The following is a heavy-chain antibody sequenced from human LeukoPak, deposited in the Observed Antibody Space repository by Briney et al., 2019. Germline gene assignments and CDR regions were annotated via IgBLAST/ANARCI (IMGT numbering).Heavy chain of an antibody. V-gene: IGHV4-61*02. CDR1: GGSISSGSYY. CDR2: IYTSGST. CDR3: ARAVLATKSEHWFDS. Sequence: SQTLSLTCTVSGGSISSGSYYWSWIRQPAGKGLEWIGRIYTSGSTNCNPSLKSRVTISVDTSKNQFSLKLSSVTAADTAMYYCARAVLATKSEHWFDSWGQGTLVTVSS. D-gene: IGHD2-8*01. J-gene: IGHJ5*01.